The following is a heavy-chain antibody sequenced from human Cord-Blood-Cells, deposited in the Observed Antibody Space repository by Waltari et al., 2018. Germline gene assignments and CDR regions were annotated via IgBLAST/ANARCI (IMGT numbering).Heavy chain of an antibody. D-gene: IGHD1-7*01. Sequence: QLQLQESGPGLVKPSETLSLTCTVSGGSISSSSYYWGWIRQPPGKGLEWIGSIYYSGSTYYTPSLKSRVTISVDTSKNQFSLKLSSVTAADTAVYYGARHTGQYNWNYEFDYWGQGTLVTVSS. CDR3: ARHTGQYNWNYEFDY. CDR2: IYYSGST. J-gene: IGHJ4*02. V-gene: IGHV4-39*01. CDR1: GGSISSSSYY.